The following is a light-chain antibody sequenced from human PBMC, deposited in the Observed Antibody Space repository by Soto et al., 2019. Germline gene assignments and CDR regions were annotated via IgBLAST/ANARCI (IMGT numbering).Light chain of an antibody. J-gene: IGKJ4*01. V-gene: IGKV3-15*01. CDR2: GAS. CDR1: QSVSSS. CDR3: QQYTNWLT. Sequence: EIEMTRSPASLSVSPGERATLSCRASQSVSSSLAWYQQKPGQAPRLLIYGASTRATGIPARFSGSGSGTDFTLTISRLQSEDFAVYYCQQYTNWLTFGGGTKVEIK.